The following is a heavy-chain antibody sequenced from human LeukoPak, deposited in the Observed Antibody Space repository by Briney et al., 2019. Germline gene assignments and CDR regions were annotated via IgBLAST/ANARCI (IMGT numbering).Heavy chain of an antibody. CDR1: GFTLSSYA. D-gene: IGHD5-18*01. CDR2: ISGSGGST. CDR3: AKGGIQLWLYYFDY. J-gene: IGHJ4*02. Sequence: GGSLRLSCAASGFTLSSYAMSWVRQAPGKGLEWVSAISGSGGSTYYADSVQGRFTISRDNSKNTLYLQMNSLRAEDTAVYYCAKGGIQLWLYYFDYWGQGTLVTVSA. V-gene: IGHV3-23*01.